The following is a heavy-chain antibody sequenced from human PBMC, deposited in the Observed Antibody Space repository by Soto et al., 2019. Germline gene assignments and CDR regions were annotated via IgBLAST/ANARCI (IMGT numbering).Heavy chain of an antibody. CDR3: ARVISGPTWGDY. J-gene: IGHJ4*02. D-gene: IGHD1-7*01. CDR2: ISYDGSNK. Sequence: QVQLVESGGGVVQPGRSLRLSCAASGFTFSSYAMHWVRQAPGKGLEWVAVISYDGSNKYYADSVKGRFTISRDNSKNPLYLHMNSLSAEDTAVYFCARVISGPTWGDYWGQGTLVTVSS. V-gene: IGHV3-30-3*01. CDR1: GFTFSSYA.